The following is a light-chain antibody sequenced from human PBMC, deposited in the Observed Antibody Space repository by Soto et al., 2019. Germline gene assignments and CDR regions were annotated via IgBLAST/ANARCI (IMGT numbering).Light chain of an antibody. CDR3: SSNAGSNNLV. Sequence: QSALTQPPSASGTPGQSVTIPCTGNSSDVGDYNYVSWYQQHPGKAPKLMIYEVSRRPSGVPDRFSGSKSGNTASLTVSGLQAEDEADYYCSSNAGSNNLVFGGGTKLTVL. J-gene: IGLJ2*01. V-gene: IGLV2-8*01. CDR2: EVS. CDR1: SSDVGDYNY.